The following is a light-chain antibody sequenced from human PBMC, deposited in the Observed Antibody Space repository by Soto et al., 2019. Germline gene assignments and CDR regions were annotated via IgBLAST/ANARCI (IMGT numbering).Light chain of an antibody. CDR1: QSVGIL. CDR2: GAS. CDR3: QQYNNWPIT. J-gene: IGKJ5*01. Sequence: VVLTQSPATLSVSPGETTTLSCRASQSVGILLAWYRQIPGQAPRLLIYGASTRATGIPARFSGSGSGTDFTLTISSLQSEDFTVYYCQQYNNWPITFGQGTRLEIK. V-gene: IGKV3-15*01.